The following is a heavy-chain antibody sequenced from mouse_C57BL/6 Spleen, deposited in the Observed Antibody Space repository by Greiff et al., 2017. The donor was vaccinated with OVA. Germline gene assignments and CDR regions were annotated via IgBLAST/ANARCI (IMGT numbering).Heavy chain of an antibody. D-gene: IGHD1-1*01. CDR1: GYTFTDYY. J-gene: IGHJ3*01. CDR3: ARPYYYGSTWFAY. CDR2: INPNNGGT. Sequence: VHVKQSGPELVKPGASVKISCKASGYTFTDYYMNWVKQSHGKSLEWIGDINPNNGGTSYNQKFKGKATLTVDKSSSTAYMELRSLTSEDSAVYYCARPYYYGSTWFAYWGQGTLVTVSA. V-gene: IGHV1-26*01.